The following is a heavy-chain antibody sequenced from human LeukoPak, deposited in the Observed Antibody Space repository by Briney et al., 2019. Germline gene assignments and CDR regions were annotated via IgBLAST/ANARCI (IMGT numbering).Heavy chain of an antibody. CDR3: AKRGVVIRVILVGFHKEAYYFDS. CDR2: ISDSGGRT. V-gene: IGHV3-23*01. Sequence: GGSLRLSCAVSGITQSNYGMSWVRQAPGKGLEWVAGISDSGGRTNYADSVKGRFTISRDNPKNTLYLQMNSLRAEDTAVYFCAKRGVVIRVILVGFHKEAYYFDSWGQGALVTVSS. J-gene: IGHJ4*02. D-gene: IGHD3-22*01. CDR1: GITQSNYG.